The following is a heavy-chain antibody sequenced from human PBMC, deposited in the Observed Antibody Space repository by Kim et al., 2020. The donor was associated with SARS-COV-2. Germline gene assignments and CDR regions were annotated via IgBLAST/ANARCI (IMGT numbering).Heavy chain of an antibody. CDR2: IYDSGTT. Sequence: SETLSLTCAVSGGSINNVGYSWSWIRQLPGMGLEWIGYIYDSGTTYYSPSLKSRVPISLDRSRTQFFLNLNSVTAADTAVYYCARGSYASGMDVWGQGTAVTVSS. D-gene: IGHD3-16*01. CDR1: GGSINNVGYS. V-gene: IGHV4-30-2*01. CDR3: ARGSYASGMDV. J-gene: IGHJ6*02.